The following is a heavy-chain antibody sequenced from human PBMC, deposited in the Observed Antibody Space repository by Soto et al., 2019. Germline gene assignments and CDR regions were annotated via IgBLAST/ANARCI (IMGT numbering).Heavy chain of an antibody. CDR1: GGSISSSSYY. CDR3: ARHVVVPTYYYYGMDV. J-gene: IGHJ6*02. V-gene: IGHV4-39*01. CDR2: IYYSGST. D-gene: IGHD2-15*01. Sequence: QLQLQESGPGLVKPSETLSLTCTVSGGSISSSSYYWGWIRQPPGKGLEWIGSIYYSGSTYYNPSLKSRVTISVDTSKNQFSLKLSSVTAADTAVYYCARHVVVPTYYYYGMDVWGQGTTVTVSS.